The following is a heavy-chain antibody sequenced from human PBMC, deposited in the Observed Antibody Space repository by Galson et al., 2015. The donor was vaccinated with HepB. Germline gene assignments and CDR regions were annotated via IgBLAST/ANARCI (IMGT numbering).Heavy chain of an antibody. J-gene: IGHJ2*01. CDR1: GFTVSSNY. CDR2: IYSGGST. D-gene: IGHD3-10*01. V-gene: IGHV3-66*01. CDR3: ARGDYYGSGSYYKNWYFDL. Sequence: SLRLSCAASGFTVSSNYMSWVRQAPGKGLEWVSVIYSGGSTYYADSVKGRFTISRDNSKNTLYLQMNSLRAEDTAVYYCARGDYYGSGSYYKNWYFDLWGRGTLVTVSS.